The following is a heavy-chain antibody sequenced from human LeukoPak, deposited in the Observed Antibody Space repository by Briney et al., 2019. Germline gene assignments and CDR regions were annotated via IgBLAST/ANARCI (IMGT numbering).Heavy chain of an antibody. CDR2: ISSYHANT. D-gene: IGHD3-16*01. J-gene: IGHJ4*02. V-gene: IGHV1-18*01. CDR1: GYTFSHFA. Sequence: ASVKVSCKASGYTFSHFAVTWVRQAPEQGLEWMGWISSYHANTNYAQKLQSRVTMTTDTSTSTVYMELRSLRSDDTAIYYCARGDVYFDYWGQGTLVTVSS. CDR3: ARGDVYFDY.